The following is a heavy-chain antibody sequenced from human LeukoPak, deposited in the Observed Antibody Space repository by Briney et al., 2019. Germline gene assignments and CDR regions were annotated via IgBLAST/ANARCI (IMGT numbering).Heavy chain of an antibody. Sequence: SETLSLTCAVYGGSFSGYYWSWIRQPPGKGLEWIGEINHSGSTNYNPSLKSRVTISVDTSKNQFSLKLSSVTAADTAVYYCARDSQQLALDYWGQGTLVTVSS. J-gene: IGHJ4*02. CDR3: ARDSQQLALDY. CDR2: INHSGST. V-gene: IGHV4-34*01. D-gene: IGHD6-13*01. CDR1: GGSFSGYY.